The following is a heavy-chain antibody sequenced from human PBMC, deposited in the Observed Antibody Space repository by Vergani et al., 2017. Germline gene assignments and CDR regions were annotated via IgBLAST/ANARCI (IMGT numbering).Heavy chain of an antibody. D-gene: IGHD2-15*01. CDR2: IIAYNGNT. CDR3: ARDFGALQLAMGAGGGSDPFDY. V-gene: IGHV1-18*01. J-gene: IGHJ4*02. Sequence: QVQLVQSGAEVKKPGSSVKVSCKASGGTFSSYTIRWVRQAPGQGLEWMGRIIAYNGNTNYAQTLQGRVTMTTDTSTSTAYMQLRSLRSDDTTVYYCARDFGALQLAMGAGGGSDPFDYWGQGTLVTVSS. CDR1: GGTFSSYT.